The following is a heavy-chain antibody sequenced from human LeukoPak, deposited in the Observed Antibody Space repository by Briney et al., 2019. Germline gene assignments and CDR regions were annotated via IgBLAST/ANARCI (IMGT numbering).Heavy chain of an antibody. CDR1: GFTFSSYA. V-gene: IGHV3-30*04. Sequence: GGSLRLSCAASGFTFSSYAMRWVRQAPGKGLEWVAVISYDGSNKYYADSVKGRFTISRDNSKNTLYLQMNSLRAEDTAVYYCAREAKVFNYFDYWGQGTLVTVSS. CDR2: ISYDGSNK. J-gene: IGHJ4*02. CDR3: AREAKVFNYFDY. D-gene: IGHD1-26*01.